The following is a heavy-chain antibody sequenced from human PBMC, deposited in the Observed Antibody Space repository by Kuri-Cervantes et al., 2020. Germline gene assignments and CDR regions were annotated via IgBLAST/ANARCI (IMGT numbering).Heavy chain of an antibody. CDR2: VSYGGSNK. J-gene: IGHJ6*03. V-gene: IGHV3-30-3*01. CDR1: GFTFSLYA. Sequence: GESLKISCAASGFTFSLYAMHWVRQAPGKGLEWVAVVSYGGSNKYYADSVKGRFTISRDNAKNSLYLQMNSLRAEDTAVYYCARAVYSSSGGYYYYMDVWGKGTTVTVSS. CDR3: ARAVYSSSGGYYYYMDV. D-gene: IGHD6-6*01.